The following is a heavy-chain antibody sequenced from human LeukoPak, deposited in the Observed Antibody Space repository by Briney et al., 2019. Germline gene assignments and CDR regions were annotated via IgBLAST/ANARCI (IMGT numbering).Heavy chain of an antibody. Sequence: SETLSLTCTVSGASISSGNYYWGWIRQPPGKGLEWLGSIYYSGDTYNNPPLKSRVTISVDTAKSQFSLRLTSMTAADTAVYYCAREIKGIAAAGGSFDYWGQGTLVTVSS. V-gene: IGHV4-39*07. CDR1: GASISSGNYY. D-gene: IGHD6-13*01. J-gene: IGHJ4*02. CDR3: AREIKGIAAAGGSFDY. CDR2: IYYSGDT.